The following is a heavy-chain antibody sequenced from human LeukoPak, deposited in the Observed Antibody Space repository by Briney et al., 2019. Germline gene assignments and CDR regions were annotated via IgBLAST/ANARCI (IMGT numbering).Heavy chain of an antibody. J-gene: IGHJ4*02. CDR1: GFTFDDYG. D-gene: IGHD6-19*01. CDR2: INWKGGRT. Sequence: GGSLRLSCAASGFTFDDYGMSWVRQPPGKGLEWVSGINWKGGRTGYAESVKGRFTISRDNAKTSLYLQMDSLGAEDTAFYYCARDGDSSGSYREFDYWGQGTLVTVSS. CDR3: ARDGDSSGSYREFDY. V-gene: IGHV3-20*04.